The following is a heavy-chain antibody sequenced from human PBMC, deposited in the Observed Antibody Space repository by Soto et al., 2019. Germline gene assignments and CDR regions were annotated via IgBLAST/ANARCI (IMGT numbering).Heavy chain of an antibody. V-gene: IGHV6-1*01. Sequence: PSQTLSVTCASSGDSVSSNSGAWNWIRQSPSRGLEWLGRTYYRSKWLNDYAVSVKSRMTINADTSKNQFSLHLNSVTPEDTAVYYCARAFAGTIQHWGPGTLVTVSS. CDR2: TYYRSKWLN. CDR1: GDSVSSNSGA. J-gene: IGHJ1*01. D-gene: IGHD6-13*01. CDR3: ARAFAGTIQH.